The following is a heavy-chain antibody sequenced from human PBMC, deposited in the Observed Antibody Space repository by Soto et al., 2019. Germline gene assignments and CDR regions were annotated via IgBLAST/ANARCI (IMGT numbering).Heavy chain of an antibody. V-gene: IGHV3-33*01. CDR2: IWYDGSNK. CDR1: GFTFSSYG. Sequence: QVQLVESGGGVVQPGRSLRLSCAASGFTFSSYGMHWVRQAPGKGLEWVAVIWYDGSNKYYADSVKGRFTISRDNSKNTLYLQMNSLRAEDTAVYYCAREIAVAGTGDDYYFDYWGQGTLVTVSS. CDR3: AREIAVAGTGDDYYFDY. D-gene: IGHD6-19*01. J-gene: IGHJ4*02.